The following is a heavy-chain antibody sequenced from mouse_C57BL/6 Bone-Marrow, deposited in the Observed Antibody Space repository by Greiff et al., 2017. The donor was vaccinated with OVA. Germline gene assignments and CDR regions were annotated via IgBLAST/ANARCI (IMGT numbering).Heavy chain of an antibody. CDR2: IDPENGDT. D-gene: IGHD2-10*02. J-gene: IGHJ3*01. Sequence: VQLKESGAELVRPGASAKLSCTASGFNIKDDYMHWVKQRPEQGLEWIGWIDPENGDTEYASKFQGKATITADTSSNTAYLQLSSLTSEDTAVYYCTPLGGFAYWGQGTLVTVSA. V-gene: IGHV14-4*01. CDR3: TPLGGFAY. CDR1: GFNIKDDY.